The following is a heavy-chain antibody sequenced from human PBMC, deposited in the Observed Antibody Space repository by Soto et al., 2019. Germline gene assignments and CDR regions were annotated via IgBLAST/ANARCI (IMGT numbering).Heavy chain of an antibody. Sequence: ASVTVSCKVSGYTLTELSMHWVRQAPGKGLEWMGGFDPEDGETIYAQKFQGRVTMTEDTSTDTAYMELSSLRSEDTAVYYCATVGYSYGFKWFDPWGQGTLVTVSS. CDR3: ATVGYSYGFKWFDP. CDR1: GYTLTELS. CDR2: FDPEDGET. J-gene: IGHJ5*02. V-gene: IGHV1-24*01. D-gene: IGHD5-18*01.